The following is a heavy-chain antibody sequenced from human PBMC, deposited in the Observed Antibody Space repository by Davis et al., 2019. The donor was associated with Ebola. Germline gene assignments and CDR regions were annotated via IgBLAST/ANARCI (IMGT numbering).Heavy chain of an antibody. CDR3: ARGPGTGVLYNWFDP. J-gene: IGHJ5*02. CDR1: GFTFSSYS. Sequence: PGGSLRLSCAASGFTFSSYSMNWVRQAPGKGLEWVSSISSSSSYIYYADSVKGRFTISRDNAKNSLYLQMNSLRAEDTAVYYCARGPGTGVLYNWFDPWGQGTLVTVSS. V-gene: IGHV3-21*01. CDR2: ISSSSSYI. D-gene: IGHD1-26*01.